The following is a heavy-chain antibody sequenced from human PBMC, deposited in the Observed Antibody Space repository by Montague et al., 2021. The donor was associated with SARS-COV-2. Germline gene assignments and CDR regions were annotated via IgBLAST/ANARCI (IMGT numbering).Heavy chain of an antibody. V-gene: IGHV4-59*01. CDR3: ARVGRGSSWYEVAFDI. CDR1: GGSISRYS. J-gene: IGHJ3*02. D-gene: IGHD6-13*01. Sequence: SETLSLTCTVSGGSISRYSWTWIRQPPGKGLEWIGYIYNSGSTNYNPSLTSRVTISVATSKNQFSLKLSSVAAADTAVYYCARVGRGSSWYEVAFDIWGQGTMVTVSS. CDR2: IYNSGST.